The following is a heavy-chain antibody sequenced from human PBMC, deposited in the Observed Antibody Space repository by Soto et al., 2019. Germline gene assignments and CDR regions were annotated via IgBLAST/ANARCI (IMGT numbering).Heavy chain of an antibody. D-gene: IGHD1-26*01. CDR1: GFTFSANA. V-gene: IGHV3-30-3*01. J-gene: IGHJ4*02. CDR2: IAYDGTIK. Sequence: QEQLVESGGDVVQPGRSLTLSCAASGFTFSANAMHWVRQAPGKGLEWVAVIAYDGTIKIYRDSMKGRFTISRDDSKSTLYLQMNSLRPEDTAVYYCARDKIKGAPDYLDSWGQGTLVTVSS. CDR3: ARDKIKGAPDYLDS.